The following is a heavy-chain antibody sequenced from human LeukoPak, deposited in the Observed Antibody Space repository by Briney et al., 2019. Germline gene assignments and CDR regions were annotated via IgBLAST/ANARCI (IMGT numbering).Heavy chain of an antibody. Sequence: GASVKVSCKASGYTFADYYLHWVRQAPGQGLEWMGWINPNNDDTNSAQRFQGRVTMTRDTSISTAYMELNSLTSDDTAVYYCARVSSDGSTNLYWYFDLWGRGTLVTVSS. D-gene: IGHD6-13*01. J-gene: IGHJ2*01. V-gene: IGHV1-2*02. CDR2: INPNNDDT. CDR1: GYTFADYY. CDR3: ARVSSDGSTNLYWYFDL.